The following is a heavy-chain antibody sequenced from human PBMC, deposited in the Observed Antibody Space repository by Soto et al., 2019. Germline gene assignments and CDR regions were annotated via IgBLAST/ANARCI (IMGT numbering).Heavy chain of an antibody. CDR3: ARVAKATLSGVVGAPSFGP. Sequence: QVQLVESGGGVVLPGRSLRVSCAASGFTFSTYDMHWVRQAPGKGLEWVAFSSYDGGKEFYADSVKARFTISRDNSQNTMYLEMNNLSHDDTAVYWCARVAKATLSGVVGAPSFGPLGQGTLVTVSS. V-gene: IGHV3-30*03. D-gene: IGHD3-3*01. CDR2: SSYDGGKE. J-gene: IGHJ5*02. CDR1: GFTFSTYD.